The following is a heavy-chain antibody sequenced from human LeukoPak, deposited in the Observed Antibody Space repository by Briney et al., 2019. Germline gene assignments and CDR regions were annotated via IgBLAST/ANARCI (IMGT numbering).Heavy chain of an antibody. CDR3: ARGPGGPSWSGYYWGFDY. CDR1: GLTVSSNY. D-gene: IGHD3-3*01. CDR2: ICSGGST. J-gene: IGHJ4*02. V-gene: IGHV3-53*01. Sequence: GGSLRLSCAASGLTVSSNYMSWVRQAPGKGLEWVSVICSGGSTYYADSVKGRFTISRDNSKNTLYLQMNSLRAEDTAVYYCARGPGGPSWSGYYWGFDYWGQGTLVTVSS.